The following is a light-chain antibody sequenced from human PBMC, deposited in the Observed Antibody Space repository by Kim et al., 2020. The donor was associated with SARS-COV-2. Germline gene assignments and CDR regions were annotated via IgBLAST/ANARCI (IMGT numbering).Light chain of an antibody. V-gene: IGKV1-9*01. CDR1: QDIANH. CDR3: VQLYTYPRT. Sequence: DIQLTQSPSFLSASVGDRVTITCRASQDIANHVAWYQQKPGEAPELLVYAASTLRTGVPSRFSGSGSGTEFTLTISSLQPEDFATYSCVQLYTYPRTFALGTKVDIK. CDR2: AAS. J-gene: IGKJ1*01.